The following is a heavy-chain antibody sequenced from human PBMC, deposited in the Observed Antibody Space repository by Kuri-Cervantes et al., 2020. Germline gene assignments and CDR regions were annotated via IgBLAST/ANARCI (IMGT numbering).Heavy chain of an antibody. CDR3: ARGYDFWSGRGGMDV. CDR1: GGSISSGGYY. D-gene: IGHD3-3*01. J-gene: IGHJ6*02. Sequence: LRLSCTVSGGSISSGGYYWSWIRQHPGKGLEWIGYIYYSGSTNYNPSLKSRVTISVDTSKNQFSLKLSSVTAADTAVYYCARGYDFWSGRGGMDVWGQGTTVTVSS. CDR2: IYYSGST. V-gene: IGHV4-31*03.